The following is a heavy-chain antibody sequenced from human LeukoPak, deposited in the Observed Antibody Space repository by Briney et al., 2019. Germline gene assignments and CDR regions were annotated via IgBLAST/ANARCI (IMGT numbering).Heavy chain of an antibody. J-gene: IGHJ5*02. CDR2: IYTSGST. V-gene: IGHV4-4*07. D-gene: IGHD6-13*01. CDR1: GGSISSYY. Sequence: PSETLSLTCTVSGGSISSYYWSWIRQPAGKGLEWTGRIYTSGSTNYNPSLKSRVTMSVDTSKNQFSLKLSSVTAADTAVYYCAREFRAAASRTWWFDPWGQGTLVTVSS. CDR3: AREFRAAASRTWWFDP.